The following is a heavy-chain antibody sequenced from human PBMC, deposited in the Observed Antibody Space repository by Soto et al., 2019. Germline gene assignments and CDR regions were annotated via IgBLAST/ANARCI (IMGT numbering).Heavy chain of an antibody. CDR3: ALRDDYGDYGGLFFDY. CDR1: GFTFSSYG. V-gene: IGHV3-30*03. CDR2: ISYDGSNK. Sequence: GGSLRLSCAASGFTFSSYGMHWVRQAPGKGLEWVAVISYDGSNKYYADSVKGRFTISRDNSKKTLDPQMNSLRAEDTAVYYCALRDDYGDYGGLFFDYWGQGTLVTVSS. D-gene: IGHD4-17*01. J-gene: IGHJ4*02.